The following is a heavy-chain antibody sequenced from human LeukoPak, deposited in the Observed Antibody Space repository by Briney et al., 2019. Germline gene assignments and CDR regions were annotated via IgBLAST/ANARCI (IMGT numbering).Heavy chain of an antibody. Sequence: PGGSLRLSCAASGFTFSSYGMHWVRQAPGKGLEWVAVISYDGSNKYYADSVKGRFTISRDNSKNTLYLQMNSLRAEDTAVYYCAKEVGYSSGWYGQYFDYWGQGTLVTVSS. CDR1: GFTFSSYG. CDR2: ISYDGSNK. CDR3: AKEVGYSSGWYGQYFDY. V-gene: IGHV3-30*18. J-gene: IGHJ4*02. D-gene: IGHD6-19*01.